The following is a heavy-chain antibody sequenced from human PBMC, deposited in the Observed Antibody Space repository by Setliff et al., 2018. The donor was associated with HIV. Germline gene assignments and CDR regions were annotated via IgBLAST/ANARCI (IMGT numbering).Heavy chain of an antibody. D-gene: IGHD3-10*01. CDR2: ISYSGIT. CDR3: ERSGPVWFGEPPYYFDS. CDR1: GGSFTSSDYY. V-gene: IGHV4-31*03. Sequence: SETLSLTCTVSGGSFTSSDYYWSWIRQHPGKGLEWIGYISYSGITYYDSSLKSRVTMSVDTSKSHFSLKLSSVTAADTAVYYCERSGPVWFGEPPYYFDSWGLGTLVTVSS. J-gene: IGHJ4*02.